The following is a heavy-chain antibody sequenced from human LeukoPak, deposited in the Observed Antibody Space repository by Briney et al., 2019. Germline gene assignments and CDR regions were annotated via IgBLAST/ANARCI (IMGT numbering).Heavy chain of an antibody. CDR1: GGSISSYS. Sequence: PSETLSLTCTVSGGSISSYSWSWIRQPPGKGLEWIGYIYYTGSTNYNPSLKSRVTISVDPSKNQFSLKLNSVTAADTAVYYCARGRGGDYAFPDYWGQGTLVTVSS. CDR2: IYYTGST. J-gene: IGHJ4*02. CDR3: ARGRGGDYAFPDY. V-gene: IGHV4-59*01. D-gene: IGHD2-21*02.